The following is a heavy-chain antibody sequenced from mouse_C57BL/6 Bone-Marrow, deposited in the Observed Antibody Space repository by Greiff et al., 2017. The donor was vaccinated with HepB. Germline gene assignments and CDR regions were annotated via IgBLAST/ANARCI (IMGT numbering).Heavy chain of an antibody. CDR1: GFNIKNTY. CDR2: IDPANGNT. CDR3: ARGGLRGAFVY. Sequence: VQLKESVAELVRPGASVKLSCTASGFNIKNTYMHWVKQRPEQGLEWIGRIDPANGNTKYAPKFQGKATITADTSSNTAYLQLSSPTSVDTALYFCARGGLRGAFVYWGEGTLGTVSA. V-gene: IGHV14-3*01. J-gene: IGHJ3*01. D-gene: IGHD3-2*02.